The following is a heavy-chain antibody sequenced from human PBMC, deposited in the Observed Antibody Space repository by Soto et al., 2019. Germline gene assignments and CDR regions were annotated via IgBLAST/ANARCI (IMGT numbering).Heavy chain of an antibody. CDR1: GYTFASCY. V-gene: IGHV1-46*01. J-gene: IGHJ4*02. Sequence: ASVEVSCKASGYTFASCYMHWVRQAPGQGLEWMGIINPSGGSTSYAQKFQGRVTMTRDTSTSTVYMELSSLRSEDSAVYYCARDRGMFQVADYWGQGTLVTVSS. CDR2: INPSGGST. CDR3: ARDRGMFQVADY. D-gene: IGHD3-10*01.